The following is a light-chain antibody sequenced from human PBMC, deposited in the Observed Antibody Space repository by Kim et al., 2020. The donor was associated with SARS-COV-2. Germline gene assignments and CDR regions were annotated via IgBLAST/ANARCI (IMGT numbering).Light chain of an antibody. V-gene: IGLV3-21*04. CDR3: QVWDTPSDHYV. CDR1: NIGSKS. CDR2: DDR. J-gene: IGLJ1*01. Sequence: SYELTQPPSVSVAPGKTATITCGGNNIGSKSVQWYQQKPGQAPVLVIYDDRDRPSGIPERFSGSNSGNTATLTISRVEAGDEADYFCQVWDTPSDHYVFATGTKVTVL.